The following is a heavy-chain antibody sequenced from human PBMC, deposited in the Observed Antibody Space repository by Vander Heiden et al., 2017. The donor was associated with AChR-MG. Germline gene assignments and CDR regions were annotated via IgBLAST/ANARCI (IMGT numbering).Heavy chain of an antibody. Sequence: EVQLVESGGGLVQPGGSLKLSCAASGFTFSGPAMHWVRQASGKGLEWVGRIRSKANSYATAYAASVKGRFTISRDDSKNTAYLQMNSLKTEDTAVYYCTSRWCGEIPRYFDLWGRGTLVTVSS. D-gene: IGHD3-10*01. J-gene: IGHJ2*01. CDR2: IRSKANSYAT. CDR3: TSRWCGEIPRYFDL. CDR1: GFTFSGPA. V-gene: IGHV3-73*02.